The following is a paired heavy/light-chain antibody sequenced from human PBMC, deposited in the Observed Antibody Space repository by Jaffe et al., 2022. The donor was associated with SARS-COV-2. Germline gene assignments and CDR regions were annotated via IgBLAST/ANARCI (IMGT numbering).Heavy chain of an antibody. CDR2: IYYSGST. J-gene: IGHJ4*02. CDR1: GGSISNYY. Sequence: QVQLQESGPGLVKPSETLSLTCTVSGGSISNYYWSWIRQPPGKGLEWIGNIYYSGSTSYNPSLKSRVTISVDTSKNQFSLKLSSVTAADTAVYYCARGRFSSTWSKDYFDYWGQGTLVTVSS. V-gene: IGHV4-59*01. CDR3: ARGRFSSTWSKDYFDY. D-gene: IGHD6-13*01.
Light chain of an antibody. CDR3: QQANSFPFT. CDR1: QGISSW. CDR2: AAS. Sequence: DIQMTQSPSSVSASVGDRVTITCRASQGISSWLAWYQQKPGNAPKLLIYAASSLQSGVPSRFSGSGSGTDFTLTISSLQPEDFATYYCQQANSFPFTFGPGTKVDIK. J-gene: IGKJ3*01. V-gene: IGKV1-12*01.